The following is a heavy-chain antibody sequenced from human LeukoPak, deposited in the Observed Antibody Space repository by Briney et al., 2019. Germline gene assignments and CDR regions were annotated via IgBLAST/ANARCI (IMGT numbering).Heavy chain of an antibody. V-gene: IGHV1-69*01. D-gene: IGHD6-13*01. CDR3: ARGRLIAAAGTSFDY. Sequence: SVKVSCKASGGTFSSYAISWVLQAPGQGLEWMGGIIPIFGTANYAQKFQGRVTITADESTSTAYMELSSLRSEDTAVYYCARGRLIAAAGTSFDYWGQGTLVTVSS. J-gene: IGHJ4*02. CDR2: IIPIFGTA. CDR1: GGTFSSYA.